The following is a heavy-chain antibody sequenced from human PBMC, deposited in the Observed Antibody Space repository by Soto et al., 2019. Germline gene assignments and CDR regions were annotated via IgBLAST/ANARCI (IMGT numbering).Heavy chain of an antibody. CDR3: AAVLAVAGSEVDP. Sequence: GASVKVSCKASGFTFTSSAMQWVRQARGQRLEWIGWIVVGSGNTNYAQKFQERVTITRDMSTSTAYMELSSLRSEDTAVYYCAAVLAVAGSEVDPWGQGTLVNVSS. CDR2: IVVGSGNT. D-gene: IGHD6-19*01. J-gene: IGHJ5*02. CDR1: GFTFTSSA. V-gene: IGHV1-58*02.